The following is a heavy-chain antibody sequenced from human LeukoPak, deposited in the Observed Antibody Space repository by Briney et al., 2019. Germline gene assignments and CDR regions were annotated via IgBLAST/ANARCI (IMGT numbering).Heavy chain of an antibody. D-gene: IGHD6-6*01. CDR2: INHSGST. CDR1: GGSFSGYY. CDR3: TTYSSSSGWFDP. Sequence: SETLSLTCAVYGGSFSGYYWSWIRQPPGKGLEWIGEINHSGSTNYNPSLKSRVTISVDTSKNQFSLKLSSVTAADTAVYYCTTYSSSSGWFDPRGQGTLVTVSS. J-gene: IGHJ5*02. V-gene: IGHV4-34*01.